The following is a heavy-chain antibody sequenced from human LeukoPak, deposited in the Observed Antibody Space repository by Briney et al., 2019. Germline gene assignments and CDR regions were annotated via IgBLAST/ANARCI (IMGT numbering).Heavy chain of an antibody. CDR2: IYPGDSDT. CDR3: ARRLPPDYGDFADAFDI. J-gene: IGHJ3*02. D-gene: IGHD4-17*01. Sequence: GESLKISCKGSGYIFTIYWIDWVRQMPGKGLEWMGIIYPGDSDTRYSPSFQGQVTISADKSISTAYLQWSSLKASDTAMYYCARRLPPDYGDFADAFDIWGQGTMVTVSS. CDR1: GYIFTIYW. V-gene: IGHV5-51*01.